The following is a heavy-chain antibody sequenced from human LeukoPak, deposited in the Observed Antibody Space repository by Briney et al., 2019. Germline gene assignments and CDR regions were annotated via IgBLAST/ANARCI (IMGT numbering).Heavy chain of an antibody. V-gene: IGHV1-69*05. D-gene: IGHD2-21*02. Sequence: SVKVSCKASGGTFSSYAISWVRQAPGQGLEWMGGINPICGTANYAQKFQGRVTITTDESTSTAYMELSSLRTEDTAVYYCARDVTACGGDCINWFDPWGQGTLVTVSS. CDR3: ARDVTACGGDCINWFDP. CDR2: INPICGTA. CDR1: GGTFSSYA. J-gene: IGHJ5*02.